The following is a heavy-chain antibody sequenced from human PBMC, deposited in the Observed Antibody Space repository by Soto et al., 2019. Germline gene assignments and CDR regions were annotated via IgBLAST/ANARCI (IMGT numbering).Heavy chain of an antibody. V-gene: IGHV1-69*13. J-gene: IGHJ6*02. CDR2: IIPIFGTA. Sequence: GASVKVSCKASGGTFSSYAISWVRQAPGQRLERKGGIIPIFGTANYAQKFQGRVTITADESTSTAYMELSSLSSEDTALYYCARDIVATSGVYYYYGMDVWGQGTTVTVSS. D-gene: IGHD5-12*01. CDR1: GGTFSSYA. CDR3: ARDIVATSGVYYYYGMDV.